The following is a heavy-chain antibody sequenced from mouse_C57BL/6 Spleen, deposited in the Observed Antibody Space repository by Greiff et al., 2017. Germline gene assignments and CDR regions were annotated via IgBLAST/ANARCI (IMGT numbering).Heavy chain of an antibody. CDR3: TKTAQATFWFAY. Sequence: EVKLVESGAELVRPGASVKLSCTASGFNIKDYYMHWVKQRPEQGLEWIGRIDPEDGDTEYAPKFQGKATMTADTSSNTAYLQLSSLTSEDTAVYYCTKTAQATFWFAYWGQGTLVTVSA. CDR2: IDPEDGDT. J-gene: IGHJ3*01. D-gene: IGHD3-2*02. CDR1: GFNIKDYY. V-gene: IGHV14-1*01.